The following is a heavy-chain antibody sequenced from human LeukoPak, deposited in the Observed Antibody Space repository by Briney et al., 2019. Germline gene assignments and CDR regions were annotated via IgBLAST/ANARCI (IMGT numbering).Heavy chain of an antibody. CDR1: GGSISSSSYY. CDR2: IYYSGST. D-gene: IGHD6-13*01. CDR3: ARWQQLKKEDAFDI. V-gene: IGHV4-39*01. Sequence: SETLSLTCTVSGGSISSSSYYWGWIRQPPGKGLEWIGSIYYSGSTYYNPSLKSRVTISVDTSKNQFSLKLSSVTAADTAVYYCARWQQLKKEDAFDIWGQGTMVTVSS. J-gene: IGHJ3*02.